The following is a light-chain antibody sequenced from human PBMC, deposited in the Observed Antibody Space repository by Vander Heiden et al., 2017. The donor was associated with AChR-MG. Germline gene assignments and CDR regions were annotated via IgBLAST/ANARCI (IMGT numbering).Light chain of an antibody. CDR2: DAT. CDR1: QSVSSF. Sequence: EIVLTQSPATLSLSPGERATLSCRASQSVSSFLAWFQQKPGQTPRLLIYDATNSAAGIPARFSGSGSGTEFTLTISSLEPEDFAVYYCHQRSNWPLTFGGGTKVEI. V-gene: IGKV3-11*01. J-gene: IGKJ4*01. CDR3: HQRSNWPLT.